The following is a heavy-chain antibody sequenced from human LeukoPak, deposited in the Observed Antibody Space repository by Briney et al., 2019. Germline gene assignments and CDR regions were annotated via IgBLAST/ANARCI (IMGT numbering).Heavy chain of an antibody. CDR2: ISSNGGST. D-gene: IGHD6-19*01. CDR1: GFTFSSYA. CDR3: ARRAPGFSSGWLDY. Sequence: AGGSLRLSCAASGFTFSSYAIHWVRQAPGKGLEYVAAISSNGGSTFYANSVKGRFVVSRDNSKNTLSLQMGSLRTEDLAMYYCARRAPGFSSGWLDYWGQGTLVTVSS. J-gene: IGHJ4*02. V-gene: IGHV3-64*01.